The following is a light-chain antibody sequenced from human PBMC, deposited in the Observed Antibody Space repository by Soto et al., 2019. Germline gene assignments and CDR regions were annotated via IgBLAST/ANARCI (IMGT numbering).Light chain of an antibody. CDR1: QYVSNK. V-gene: IGKV3-15*01. Sequence: EIVLNQSPGALSLSPCETATLSCRASQYVSNKVAWYQQKPGQAPSLLILGASTRATGVPARFSGSGSGTEFTLSISSLQSEDFAVYYCKQYKEWPPFTFGQGTRLEIK. CDR2: GAS. CDR3: KQYKEWPPFT. J-gene: IGKJ5*01.